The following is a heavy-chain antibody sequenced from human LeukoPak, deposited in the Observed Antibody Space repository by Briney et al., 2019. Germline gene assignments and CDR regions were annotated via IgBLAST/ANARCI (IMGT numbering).Heavy chain of an antibody. Sequence: SETLSLTCSVSDGSITTTRYYWAWIRQSPGKRLEWIGSVYYFGNAYYRPSLLSRATISIDTSKKRISLNLTSVTARDTAIYYCATQKEGSYFESWGEGTLGTVSS. CDR2: VYYFGNA. J-gene: IGHJ4*02. CDR1: DGSITTTRYY. CDR3: ATQKEGSYFES. D-gene: IGHD3-10*01. V-gene: IGHV4-39*01.